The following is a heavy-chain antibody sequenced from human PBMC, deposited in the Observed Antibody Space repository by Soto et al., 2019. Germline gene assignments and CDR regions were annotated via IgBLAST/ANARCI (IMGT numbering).Heavy chain of an antibody. D-gene: IGHD6-13*01. J-gene: IGHJ1*01. CDR3: ARGWYSQYFQH. Sequence: EVQLVESGGGLVQPGGSLRLSCAASGFTVSSNYMSWVRQAPGKGLEWVSVIYSGGSTYYADSVKGRFTISRHNSKNTLYLQMNSLRAEDTAVYYGARGWYSQYFQHWGQGTLVTVSS. CDR1: GFTVSSNY. V-gene: IGHV3-53*04. CDR2: IYSGGST.